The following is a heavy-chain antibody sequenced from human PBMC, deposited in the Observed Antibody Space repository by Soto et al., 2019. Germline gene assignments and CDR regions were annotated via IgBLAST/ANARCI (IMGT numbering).Heavy chain of an antibody. J-gene: IGHJ3*02. CDR1: GFTFSSYA. D-gene: IGHD6-13*01. CDR3: AKNWGVATSGAAFDI. V-gene: IGHV3-23*01. Sequence: GSLRLSCAASGFTFSSYAMSWVRQAPGKGLEWVSVISGSGGSTYYADSVKGRFTISRHNSKNTLYLQMNSLRAEDTAVYYCAKNWGVATSGAAFDIWGQGTMVTVSS. CDR2: ISGSGGST.